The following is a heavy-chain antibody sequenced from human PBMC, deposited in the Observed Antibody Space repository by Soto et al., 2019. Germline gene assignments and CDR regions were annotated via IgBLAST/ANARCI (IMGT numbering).Heavy chain of an antibody. Sequence: GGSLRLSCVASGFIFRGYSMSWVRQAPGKGLEWISYIGIGENKQYAESAKGRFTISRDNAKNSLYLHMSSLRAEDTSVYYCVRDRDYGFDVWGQGTMVTVSS. CDR3: VRDRDYGFDV. CDR2: IGIGENK. CDR1: GFIFRGYS. D-gene: IGHD4-17*01. V-gene: IGHV3-21*04. J-gene: IGHJ3*01.